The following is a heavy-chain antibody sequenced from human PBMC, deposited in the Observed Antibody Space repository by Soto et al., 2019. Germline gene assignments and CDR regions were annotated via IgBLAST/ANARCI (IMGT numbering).Heavy chain of an antibody. D-gene: IGHD2-2*01. J-gene: IGHJ2*01. V-gene: IGHV1-18*01. CDR3: ARGVVVVAAAMFRYFDL. CDR1: GYTFTGYG. Sequence: QVQLVQSGTEVKKPGASVKVSCRASGYTFTGYGISWVRQAPGQGLEWMGWISTNTGNTKYAQKLQGRVTMTKDTSTNSVFMELRSLRSDDTAVYYCARGVVVVAAAMFRYFDLWGRGTLVTVFS. CDR2: ISTNTGNT.